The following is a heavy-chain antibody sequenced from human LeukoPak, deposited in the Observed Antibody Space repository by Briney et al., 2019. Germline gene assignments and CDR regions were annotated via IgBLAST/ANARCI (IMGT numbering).Heavy chain of an antibody. CDR1: GFTFSSYA. D-gene: IGHD3-3*01. V-gene: IGHV3-7*01. J-gene: IGHJ4*02. CDR3: ARPDFWSGYFPPGFGY. Sequence: GGSLRLSCAASGFTFSSYAMSWVRQAPGKGLEWVANIKQDGSEKYYVDSVKGRFTISRDNAKNSLYLQMNSLRAEDTAVYYCARPDFWSGYFPPGFGYWGQGTLVTVSS. CDR2: IKQDGSEK.